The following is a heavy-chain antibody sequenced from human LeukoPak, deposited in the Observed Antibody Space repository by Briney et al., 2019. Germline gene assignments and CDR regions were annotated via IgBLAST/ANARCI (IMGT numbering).Heavy chain of an antibody. J-gene: IGHJ1*01. Sequence: GGSLKIFRTAPGFTLRSYEMSWIRQAPGKGLEWVSSIDYSGGSTHYADSVMGRFTISRDNSKKPLYLQLNSLSADDTAVYYLARNSGWYGVSWGQGTLVTVSS. CDR1: GFTLRSYE. D-gene: IGHD6-19*01. V-gene: IGHV3-23*01. CDR3: ARNSGWYGVS. CDR2: IDYSGGST.